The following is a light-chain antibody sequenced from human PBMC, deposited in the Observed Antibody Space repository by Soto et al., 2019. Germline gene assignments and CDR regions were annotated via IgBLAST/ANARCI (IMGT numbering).Light chain of an antibody. CDR1: SSDVGTYKL. V-gene: IGLV2-23*02. CDR2: EVS. CDR3: CSYAGSTTFVL. Sequence: QSALTQPASVSGSPGQSITISCAGTSSDVGTYKLVSWYRQYPGKAPQLLIYEVSKLASGVSNRFSGSKSGNTASLTISGLQAEDEADYFCCSYAGSTTFVLFGGGTQLTVL. J-gene: IGLJ2*01.